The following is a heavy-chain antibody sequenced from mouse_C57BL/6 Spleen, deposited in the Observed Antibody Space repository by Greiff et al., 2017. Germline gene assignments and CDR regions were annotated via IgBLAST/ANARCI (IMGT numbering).Heavy chain of an antibody. CDR1: GYTFTDYE. V-gene: IGHV1-15*01. CDR3: TAPATVVSDC. CDR2: IDPDTGGT. D-gene: IGHD1-1*01. Sequence: VQLQQSGAELVRPGASVTLSCKASGYTFTDYEMHWVKQTPVHGLEWIGAIDPDTGGTAYNQKFKGKAILTADKSSSTAYMELRSLTSEDSAVYYCTAPATVVSDCWGQGTTLTVSS. J-gene: IGHJ2*01.